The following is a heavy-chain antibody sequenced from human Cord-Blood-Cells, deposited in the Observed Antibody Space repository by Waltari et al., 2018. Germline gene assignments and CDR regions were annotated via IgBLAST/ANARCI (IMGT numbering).Heavy chain of an antibody. V-gene: IGHV1-69-2*01. D-gene: IGHD3-3*01. J-gene: IGHJ3*02. Sequence: EVQLVQSGAEVKKPGATVKISCKVSGYTFTAYYMHWVQQAPGKGLEWMGLVDAEDCETMSAENVQGRVTITADRSTNTACVYLSGLRSEDTAVYYCATGNKIFGVVIQPDDAFDIWGQGTMVTVSS. CDR2: VDAEDCET. CDR3: ATGNKIFGVVIQPDDAFDI. CDR1: GYTFTAYY.